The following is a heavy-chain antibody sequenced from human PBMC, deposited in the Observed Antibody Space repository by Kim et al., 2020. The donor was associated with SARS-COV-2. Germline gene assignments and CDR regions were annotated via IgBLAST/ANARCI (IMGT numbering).Heavy chain of an antibody. J-gene: IGHJ4*02. V-gene: IGHV1-8*01. D-gene: IGHD3-3*01. CDR1: GYTFTSYD. CDR3: ARGGDYDFWSGYYSPLDY. CDR2: MNPNSGNT. Sequence: ASVKVSCKASGYTFTSYDINWVRQATGQGLEWMGWMNPNSGNTGYAQKFQGRVTMTRNTSISTAYMELSSLRSEDTAVYYCARGGDYDFWSGYYSPLDYWGQGTLVTVSS.